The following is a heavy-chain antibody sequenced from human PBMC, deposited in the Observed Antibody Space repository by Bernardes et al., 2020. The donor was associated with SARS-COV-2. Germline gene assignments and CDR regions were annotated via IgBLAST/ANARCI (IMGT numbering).Heavy chain of an antibody. CDR2: IYYTGST. CDR3: ARTRMSGGGMDV. Sequence: SETLSLICTVSADSINTRGYYWTWIRQHPGKGLEWIGYIYYTGSTYYNPSLKSRITMSLDTSKNQFSLTLSFVTAADTGVYYCARTRMSGGGMDVWGQGTTVTVSS. J-gene: IGHJ6*02. V-gene: IGHV4-31*03. CDR1: ADSINTRGYY. D-gene: IGHD1-26*01.